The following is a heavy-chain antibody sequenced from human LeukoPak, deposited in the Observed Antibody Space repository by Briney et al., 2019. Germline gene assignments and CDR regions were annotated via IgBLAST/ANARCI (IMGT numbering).Heavy chain of an antibody. J-gene: IGHJ6*02. CDR2: IKLDGSEK. V-gene: IGHV3-7*03. CDR3: AKDLDC. Sequence: GGSLRLSCVASGFTFGKYWMSWVRQAPGKGLEWVANIKLDGSEKNYVDSVKGRFTISRDNTKNSLYLQMNSLRAEDTAVYYCAKDLDCWGQGTTVTVSS. CDR1: GFTFGKYW.